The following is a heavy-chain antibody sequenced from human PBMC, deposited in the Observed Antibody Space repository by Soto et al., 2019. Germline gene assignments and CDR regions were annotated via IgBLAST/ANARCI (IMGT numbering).Heavy chain of an antibody. CDR2: IYFSGST. D-gene: IGHD5-18*01. CDR3: ASTRGYTYRPFDY. CDR1: GGSISSGDYY. Sequence: SETLSLTCTVSGGSISSGDYYWSWIRQTPGKGLEWIGYIYFSGSTTYNPALQSRVTISVHTSTNQFSLKLRSVTAADTAVYYCASTRGYTYRPFDYWGQGTLVTVSS. V-gene: IGHV4-30-4*01. J-gene: IGHJ4*02.